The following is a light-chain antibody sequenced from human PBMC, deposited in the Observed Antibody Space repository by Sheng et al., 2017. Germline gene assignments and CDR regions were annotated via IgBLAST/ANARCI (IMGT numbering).Light chain of an antibody. Sequence: EIVMTQSPVTLSASPGERATLSCRASQSVGSDLAWYQQKFRSRLPRLLIYGASTRATGVPARFSGSGSGTEFTLTISSLQSEDFAVYYCQQYNLWPPYSFGQGTKLEIK. J-gene: IGKJ2*03. CDR3: QQYNLWPPYS. CDR2: GAS. V-gene: IGKV3-15*01. CDR1: QSVGSD.